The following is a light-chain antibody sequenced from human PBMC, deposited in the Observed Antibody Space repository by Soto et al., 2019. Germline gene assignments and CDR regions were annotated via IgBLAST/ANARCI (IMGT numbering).Light chain of an antibody. Sequence: DIQMTQSPSSLSASVGDRVTITCQASQDISNYLNWYQQKPGKAPKLLIYDASNLETGVPSRFSGSGSGTDFTFTISSLQPEDFAIYYCQQYNNWPRATFGGGTKVEIK. CDR3: QQYNNWPRAT. CDR2: DAS. V-gene: IGKV1-33*01. J-gene: IGKJ4*01. CDR1: QDISNY.